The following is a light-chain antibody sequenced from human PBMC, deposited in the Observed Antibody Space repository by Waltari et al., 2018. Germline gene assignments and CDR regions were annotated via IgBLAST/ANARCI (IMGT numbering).Light chain of an antibody. CDR2: EDN. CDR1: SGSIATKY. CDR3: QSYDDRSVV. Sequence: NFMLTQPHSVSESPGKTVTIPCTRSSGSIATKYGKWYQQRPGSAPTTVIYEDNQRPSGVPDRFSGSIDSSSNSASLTISGLKPEDEADYYCQSYDDRSVVFGGGTKLTVL. V-gene: IGLV6-57*04. J-gene: IGLJ2*01.